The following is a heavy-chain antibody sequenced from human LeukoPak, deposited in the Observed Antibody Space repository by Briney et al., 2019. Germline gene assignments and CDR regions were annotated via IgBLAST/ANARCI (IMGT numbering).Heavy chain of an antibody. D-gene: IGHD3-10*01. CDR2: MNPNSGKT. J-gene: IGHJ4*02. V-gene: IGHV1-8*01. CDR1: GYTFTTYD. CDR3: ARANHYGSENKDLGY. Sequence: GSSVNVSCKACGYTFTTYDINWVRQATAQGLDWMGWMNPNSGKTGYAQMFQDRVTMTKNTSMRTAYIELDSLRSEDTAVYYCARANHYGSENKDLGYWGKGTLVTVST.